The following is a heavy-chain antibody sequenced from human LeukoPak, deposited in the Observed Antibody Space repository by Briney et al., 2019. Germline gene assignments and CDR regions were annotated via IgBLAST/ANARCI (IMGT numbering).Heavy chain of an antibody. V-gene: IGHV4-4*02. J-gene: IGHJ4*02. CDR2: IYHSGST. D-gene: IGHD6-19*01. CDR3: ARAEAVAGTYYFDY. CDR1: GGSISSSNW. Sequence: KASETLSLTCAVSGGSISSSNWWSWVRQPPGKGLEWIGEIYHSGSTNYNPSLKSRVTISVDKSKNQFSLKLSSVTAADTAVYYCARAEAVAGTYYFDYWGQGTLVTVSS.